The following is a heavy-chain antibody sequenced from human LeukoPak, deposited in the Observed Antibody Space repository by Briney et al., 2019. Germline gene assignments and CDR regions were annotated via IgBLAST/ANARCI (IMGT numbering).Heavy chain of an antibody. CDR2: ISGSGGST. D-gene: IGHD3-3*01. Sequence: GGFLRLSCAASGFTFSSYAMSWVRQAPGKGLEWVSAISGSGGSTYYADSVKGRFTISRDNSKNTLYLQMNSLRAEDTAVYYCAKPYYDFWSGWDWGQGTLVTVSS. J-gene: IGHJ4*02. CDR3: AKPYYDFWSGWD. CDR1: GFTFSSYA. V-gene: IGHV3-23*01.